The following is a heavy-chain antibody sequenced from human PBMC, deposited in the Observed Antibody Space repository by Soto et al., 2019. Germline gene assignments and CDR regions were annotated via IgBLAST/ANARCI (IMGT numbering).Heavy chain of an antibody. Sequence: QVQLQESGPGLVKPSETLSLTCTVSGGSVSSGSYYWSWIRQPPGKGLEWIGFIYYSGSTNYNPSLKSRVTISVHTSKNQFSLKLSSVTAAYTAVYYCARATYYGFWSGDRNLNWFDPWGQGTLVTVSS. CDR3: ARATYYGFWSGDRNLNWFDP. D-gene: IGHD3-3*01. CDR2: IYYSGST. J-gene: IGHJ5*02. CDR1: GGSVSSGSYY. V-gene: IGHV4-61*01.